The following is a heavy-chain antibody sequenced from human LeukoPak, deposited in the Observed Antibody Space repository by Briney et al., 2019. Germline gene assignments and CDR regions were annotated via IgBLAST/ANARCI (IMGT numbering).Heavy chain of an antibody. V-gene: IGHV3-9*01. CDR3: AKDRGYCSGGSCHNWFDP. CDR2: ISWNSGSI. J-gene: IGHJ5*02. CDR1: GFIFNNYA. Sequence: GGSLRLSCAGSGFIFNNYAMHWVRQPPGKGLEWVSGISWNSGSIDYADSVKGRFTISRDNSKNTLYLQMNSLRAEDTAVYYCAKDRGYCSGGSCHNWFDPWGQGTLVTVSS. D-gene: IGHD2-15*01.